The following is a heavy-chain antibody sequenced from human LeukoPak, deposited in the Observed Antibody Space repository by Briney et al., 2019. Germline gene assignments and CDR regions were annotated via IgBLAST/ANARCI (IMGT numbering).Heavy chain of an antibody. CDR1: GGSFSGYY. CDR2: INHSGST. D-gene: IGHD6-19*01. Sequence: PSETLSLTCAVYGGSFSGYYWSWIRQPPGKGLEWIGEINHSGSTNYNPSLKSRVTISVDTSKNQFSLKLSSVTAADTAVYYCARNPTSGWYVYWGQGTLVTVSS. V-gene: IGHV4-34*01. CDR3: ARNPTSGWYVY. J-gene: IGHJ4*02.